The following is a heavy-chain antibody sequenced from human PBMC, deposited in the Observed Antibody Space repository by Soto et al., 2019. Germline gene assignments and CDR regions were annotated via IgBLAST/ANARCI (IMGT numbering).Heavy chain of an antibody. CDR1: GYAFTSYA. J-gene: IGHJ4*02. V-gene: IGHV1-3*01. Sequence: ASVKVSWKASGYAFTSYAMHWVRQAPGQRLEWMGWINAGNGNTKYSQKFQGRVTITRDTSASTAYMELSSLRSEDTAVYYCARVPLGGYLDYWGQGTLVTVSS. CDR3: ARVPLGGYLDY. D-gene: IGHD2-2*01. CDR2: INAGNGNT.